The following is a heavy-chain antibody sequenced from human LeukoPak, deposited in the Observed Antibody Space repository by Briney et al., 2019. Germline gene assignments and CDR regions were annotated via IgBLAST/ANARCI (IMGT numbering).Heavy chain of an antibody. V-gene: IGHV3-30*04. Sequence: PGGSLRLSCAASGFTFSSYAMHWVRQAPGKGLEWVAVISYDGSNKYYADSVKGRFTISRDNSKDTLYLQMNSLRAEDTAVYYCAKDTGSGYDYFSYYFDYWGHGTLVTVSS. D-gene: IGHD5-12*01. CDR3: AKDTGSGYDYFSYYFDY. J-gene: IGHJ4*01. CDR1: GFTFSSYA. CDR2: ISYDGSNK.